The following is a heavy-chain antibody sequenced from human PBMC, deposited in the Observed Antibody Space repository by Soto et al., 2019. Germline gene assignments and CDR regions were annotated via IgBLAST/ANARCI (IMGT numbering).Heavy chain of an antibody. CDR2: IYYSGST. CDR3: ARSYSSSYGDFDY. D-gene: IGHD6-6*01. CDR1: GGSISSYY. Sequence: SETLSLTCTVSGGSISSYYWSWIRQPPGKGLEWIGYIYYSGSTNYNPSLKSRVTISVDTSKNQFSLKLSSVTAADTAVYYCARSYSSSYGDFDYWGQGTLVTVSS. V-gene: IGHV4-59*08. J-gene: IGHJ4*02.